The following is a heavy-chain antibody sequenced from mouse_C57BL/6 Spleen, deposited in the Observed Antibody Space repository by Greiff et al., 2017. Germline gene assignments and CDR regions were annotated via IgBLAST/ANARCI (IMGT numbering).Heavy chain of an antibody. D-gene: IGHD3-3*01. Sequence: QVQLQQSGPELVKPGASVKISCKASGYAFSSSWMNWVKQRPGKGLEWIGRIYPGNGDTNYNGKFKGKATLTADKSSSTAYMQLSSLTSEVSAVYFGACSGDSQAAESMDYWGQGTSVTVSS. J-gene: IGHJ4*01. CDR1: GYAFSSSW. CDR2: IYPGNGDT. V-gene: IGHV1-82*01. CDR3: ACSGDSQAAESMDY.